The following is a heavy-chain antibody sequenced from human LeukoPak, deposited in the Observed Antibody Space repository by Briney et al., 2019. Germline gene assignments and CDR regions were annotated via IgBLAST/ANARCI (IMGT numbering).Heavy chain of an antibody. CDR1: GFTFGDYA. J-gene: IGHJ4*02. CDR2: ISSSDTI. CDR3: AAGAFGGFDY. V-gene: IGHV3-69-1*01. D-gene: IGHD3-10*01. Sequence: GGSLRLSCTASGFTFGDYAMSWVRQAPGKGLEWVSYISSSDTIYYADSVKGRFTISRNNAKNSLYLQMNSLRDEDTAVYYCAAGAFGGFDYWGQGTLVTVSS.